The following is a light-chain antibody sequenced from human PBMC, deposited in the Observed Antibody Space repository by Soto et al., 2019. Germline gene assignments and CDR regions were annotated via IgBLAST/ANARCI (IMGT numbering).Light chain of an antibody. Sequence: EIVMMQSPATLSVSPGERATLSCRASQSVSSNLAWYQQKPGQAPRLLIYGASTSATGIPARFSGSGSGTDFTLTISSLQSEDLAVYYCQQYNNWPQTFGQGTKVEIK. V-gene: IGKV3-15*01. CDR3: QQYNNWPQT. J-gene: IGKJ1*01. CDR1: QSVSSN. CDR2: GAS.